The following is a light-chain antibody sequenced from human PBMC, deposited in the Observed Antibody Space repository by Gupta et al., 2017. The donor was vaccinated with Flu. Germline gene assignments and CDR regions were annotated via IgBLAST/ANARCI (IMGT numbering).Light chain of an antibody. CDR1: QSISSW. Sequence: PSSLSASVGDRGTITCRASQSISSWLAWYQQKPGKAPKLLINKASSLERGVPSRSSGSGSGTEFTLTISSLQPDDFATYYCQQYNSYSVTFGQGTKVEIK. CDR2: KAS. CDR3: QQYNSYSVT. V-gene: IGKV1-5*03. J-gene: IGKJ1*01.